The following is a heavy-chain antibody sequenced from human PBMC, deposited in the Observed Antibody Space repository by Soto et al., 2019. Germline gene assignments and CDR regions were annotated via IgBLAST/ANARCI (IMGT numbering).Heavy chain of an antibody. J-gene: IGHJ4*02. CDR2: IYTSGST. Sequence: SETLSLTCTVSGGSISSYYWSWIRQPAGKGLEWIGRIYTSGSTNYNPSLKSRVTMSVDTSKNQFSLKLSSVTAADTSVYYCARDRKDSSRWYGGDYFDYWGQGTLVTVSS. CDR3: ARDRKDSSRWYGGDYFDY. CDR1: GGSISSYY. D-gene: IGHD6-13*01. V-gene: IGHV4-4*07.